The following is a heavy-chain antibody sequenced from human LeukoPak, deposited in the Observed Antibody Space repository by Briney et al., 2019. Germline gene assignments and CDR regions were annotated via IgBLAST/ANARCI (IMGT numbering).Heavy chain of an antibody. V-gene: IGHV3-30*18. J-gene: IGHJ4*02. Sequence: GGSLRLSCAAYGFTFTSYGMHWVRQAPGKGLEWVADISYDGSDKSYADSVKGRFTISRDNSKNTLYLQMNSLRAEDTAVYYCAKDLVGSGLSHGFDYWGQGTLVTVSS. CDR2: ISYDGSDK. D-gene: IGHD6-25*01. CDR1: GFTFTSYG. CDR3: AKDLVGSGLSHGFDY.